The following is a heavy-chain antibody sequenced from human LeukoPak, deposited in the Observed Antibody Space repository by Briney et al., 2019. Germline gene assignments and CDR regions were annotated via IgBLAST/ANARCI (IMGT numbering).Heavy chain of an antibody. J-gene: IGHJ6*03. CDR1: GYTFTSYA. Sequence: ASVKVSCKASGYTFTSYAMNWVRQAPGQGLEWMGWINTNTGNPTYAQGFTGRFVFSLDTSVSTAYLQISSLKAEDTAVYYCARDRAAAGYYYYYYMDVRGKGTTVTVSS. V-gene: IGHV7-4-1*02. D-gene: IGHD6-13*01. CDR3: ARDRAAAGYYYYYYMDV. CDR2: INTNTGNP.